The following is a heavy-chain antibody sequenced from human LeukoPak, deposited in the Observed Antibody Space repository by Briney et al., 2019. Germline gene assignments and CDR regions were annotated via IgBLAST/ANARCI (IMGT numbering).Heavy chain of an antibody. J-gene: IGHJ4*02. CDR1: GGSVTNDNYF. V-gene: IGHV4-30-4*01. D-gene: IGHD3-22*01. CDR3: ARTPLDYDSSGHPRPRDDY. Sequence: SETLSLTCTVSGGSVTNDNYFWSWTRQPPGEGLEWIAYIYYTAGSYYNPSLRSRVTMSIDTSKNQFSLKLTSVTAADTAVYYCARTPLDYDSSGHPRPRDDYWGQGILVTVSS. CDR2: IYYTAGS.